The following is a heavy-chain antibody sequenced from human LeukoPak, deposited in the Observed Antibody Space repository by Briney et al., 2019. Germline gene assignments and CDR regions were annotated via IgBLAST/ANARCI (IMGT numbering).Heavy chain of an antibody. D-gene: IGHD2-21*01. V-gene: IGHV3-48*04. CDR3: ARDGVWAFDI. CDR1: GFTFSSYS. CDR2: ISRSSTI. Sequence: PGGSLSLSCAASGFTFSSYSMNWVREAPGKGLEWDSYISRSSTIYYADSVKGRFTISRDNAKNSLYLQMNSLRAEDTAVYYCARDGVWAFDIWGQGTMVTVSS. J-gene: IGHJ3*02.